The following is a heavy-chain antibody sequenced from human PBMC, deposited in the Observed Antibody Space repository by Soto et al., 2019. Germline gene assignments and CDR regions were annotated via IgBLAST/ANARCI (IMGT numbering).Heavy chain of an antibody. J-gene: IGHJ5*02. D-gene: IGHD4-17*01. CDR3: ARGKSVTVITYFDP. CDR2: INGGNGNT. V-gene: IGHV1-3*05. Sequence: QVQLVQSGAEEKKPGASVKVSCKASGYIFTNYAMHWVRQAPGQRLEWMGWINGGNGNTKYSQKFQGRVTFTRDTSASTAYMELSSLGSEDTAVYYCARGKSVTVITYFDPWGQGTLVTVSS. CDR1: GYIFTNYA.